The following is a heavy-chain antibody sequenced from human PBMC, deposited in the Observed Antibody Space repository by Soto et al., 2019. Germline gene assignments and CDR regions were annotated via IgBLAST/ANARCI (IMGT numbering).Heavy chain of an antibody. D-gene: IGHD3-22*01. Sequence: GESLKISCKGSGYSFTSYWIGWVRQMPGKGLEWMGIIYPGDSDTRYSPSFQGQVTISADKSISTAYLQWSSLKASDTAMYYCARHQGDSSGGLGDYYYGMDVWGQGITVTVS. CDR3: ARHQGDSSGGLGDYYYGMDV. J-gene: IGHJ6*02. V-gene: IGHV5-51*01. CDR2: IYPGDSDT. CDR1: GYSFTSYW.